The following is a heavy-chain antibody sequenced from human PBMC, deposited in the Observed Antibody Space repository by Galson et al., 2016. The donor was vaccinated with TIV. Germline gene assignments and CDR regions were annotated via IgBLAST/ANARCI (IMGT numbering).Heavy chain of an antibody. J-gene: IGHJ4*02. CDR2: ISSSGTYI. CDR1: GFTFSSFS. CDR3: ARDPDPYVGAKPFDY. Sequence: SLRLSCAASGFTFSSFSMNWVRQAPGKWLEWVSSISSSGTYIYYTDSVKGRFSISRDNAKNSLYLQMNSLRAEDMAVYYCARDPDPYVGAKPFDYWGQGTQVTVSS. D-gene: IGHD1-26*01. V-gene: IGHV3-21*01.